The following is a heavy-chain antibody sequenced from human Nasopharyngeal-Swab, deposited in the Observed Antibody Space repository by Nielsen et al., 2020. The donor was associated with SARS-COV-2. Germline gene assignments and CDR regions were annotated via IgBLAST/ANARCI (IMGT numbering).Heavy chain of an antibody. CDR1: GFSLNTSGMC. CDR2: IDWDEDK. Sequence: SGPTLVKPTQTLTLTCTFSGFSLNTSGMCLTWIRQPPGKALEWLALIDWDEDKYYSTSLKTRLIISKDTSKNQVVLTMTNMDQADTATYYCARNPPRGSGFDFWGQGILVTVSS. CDR3: ARNPPRGSGFDF. D-gene: IGHD6-19*01. V-gene: IGHV2-70*01. J-gene: IGHJ4*02.